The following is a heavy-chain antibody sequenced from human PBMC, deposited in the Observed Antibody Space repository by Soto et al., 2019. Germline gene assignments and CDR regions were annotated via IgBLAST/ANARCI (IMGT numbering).Heavy chain of an antibody. CDR3: ARFLLYCSGGSCFSVDV. V-gene: IGHV4-59*01. D-gene: IGHD2-15*01. J-gene: IGHJ6*04. CDR2: IYYSGST. Sequence: SETLSLTCTGSGGSISSYYWSWIRQPPGKGLEWIGYIYYSGSTNYNPSLNSRVTISVDTSKTQFSLKLSSVTAADTAVYYCARFLLYCSGGSCFSVDVWGKGSTVTVSS. CDR1: GGSISSYY.